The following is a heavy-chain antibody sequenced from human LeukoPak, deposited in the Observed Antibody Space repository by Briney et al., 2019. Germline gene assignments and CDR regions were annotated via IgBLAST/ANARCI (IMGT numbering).Heavy chain of an antibody. D-gene: IGHD4-23*01. J-gene: IGHJ4*02. V-gene: IGHV3-7*03. CDR2: IKQGGSEK. CDR3: ARDLGYGGNPFDY. Sequence: GGSLRLSCAASGFTFRSYWMSWVRQAPGKGLEWVANIKQGGSEKYYVDSVKGRFTISRDNAKNSLYLQMNSRRAEDTAVYYCARDLGYGGNPFDYWGQGTLVTVSS. CDR1: GFTFRSYW.